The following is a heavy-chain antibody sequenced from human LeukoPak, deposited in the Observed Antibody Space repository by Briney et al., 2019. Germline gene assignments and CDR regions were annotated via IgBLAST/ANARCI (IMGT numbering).Heavy chain of an antibody. J-gene: IGHJ4*02. CDR3: ASYCSSTSCYGGFDY. D-gene: IGHD2-2*01. CDR2: ISYDGSNK. CDR1: GFTFSSYA. Sequence: GRSLRLSCAASGFTFSSYAMHWVRQAPGKGLEWVAVISYDGSNKYYADSVKGRFTISRDNSKNTLYLQMNSLGAEDTAVYYCASYCSSTSCYGGFDYWGQGTLVTVSS. V-gene: IGHV3-30-3*01.